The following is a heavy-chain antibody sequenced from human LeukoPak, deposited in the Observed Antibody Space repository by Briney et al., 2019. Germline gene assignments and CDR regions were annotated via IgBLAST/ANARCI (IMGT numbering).Heavy chain of an antibody. CDR2: INHSGST. V-gene: IGHV4-34*01. CDR1: VGFFSGYY. CDR3: AREGRWVYYFDY. D-gene: IGHD4-23*01. Sequence: SETLSLTCAVYVGFFSGYYGSWIRQPPGKGLEWIGEINHSGSTNYNPSLKSRVTISVDTSKNQFSLKLTSVTAADTAVYYCAREGRWVYYFDYWGQGTLVTVSS. J-gene: IGHJ4*02.